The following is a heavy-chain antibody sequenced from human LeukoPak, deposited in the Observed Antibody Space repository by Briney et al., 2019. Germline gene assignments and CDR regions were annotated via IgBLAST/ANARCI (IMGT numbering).Heavy chain of an antibody. CDR3: ARRRSTGNHCSSTSCYAGDYYYYGMDV. D-gene: IGHD2-2*01. CDR2: IIHIFGTA. CDR1: GGTFSSYA. Sequence: GASVKVSCKASGGTFSSYAISWVRQAPGQGLEWMGGIIHIFGTANYAQKFQGRVTITADESTSTAYMELSSLRSEDTAVYYCARRRSTGNHCSSTSCYAGDYYYYGMDVWGQGTTVTVSS. V-gene: IGHV1-69*13. J-gene: IGHJ6*02.